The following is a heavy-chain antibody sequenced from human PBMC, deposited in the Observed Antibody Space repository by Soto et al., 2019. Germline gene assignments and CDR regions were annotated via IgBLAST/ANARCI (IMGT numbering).Heavy chain of an antibody. CDR3: AITAMINRDSSTSFDY. J-gene: IGHJ4*02. D-gene: IGHD5-18*01. CDR1: GLTFSNVW. Sequence: EVQLVESGGGSVKPGGSLRLSCAASGLTFSNVWMTWVRQAPGKGLEWVGRIKSKSDGETADVAAPVKARFTISMDDSKNTVFLEMNSLKSEDTALYYCAITAMINRDSSTSFDYWGRGTQVTVSS. V-gene: IGHV3-15*01. CDR2: IKSKSDGETA.